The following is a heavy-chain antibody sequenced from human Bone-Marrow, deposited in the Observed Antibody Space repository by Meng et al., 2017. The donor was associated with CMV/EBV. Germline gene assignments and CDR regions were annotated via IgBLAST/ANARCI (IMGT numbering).Heavy chain of an antibody. J-gene: IGHJ6*02. D-gene: IGHD6-6*01. Sequence: GGSLRLSCAASGFTFSSYGMHWVRQAPGKGLEWVAFIRYDGSNKYYADSVKGRFTISRDNSKNTLYLQMNSLRAEDTAVYFCAKARSSSWMDYSMDVWGQGTTVTVSS. CDR2: IRYDGSNK. CDR3: AKARSSSWMDYSMDV. CDR1: GFTFSSYG. V-gene: IGHV3-30*02.